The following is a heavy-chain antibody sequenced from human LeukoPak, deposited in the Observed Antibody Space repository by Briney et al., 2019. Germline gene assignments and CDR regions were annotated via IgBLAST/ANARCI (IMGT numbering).Heavy chain of an antibody. J-gene: IGHJ6*03. D-gene: IGHD1-26*01. V-gene: IGHV3-48*03. CDR2: ISSSGSTI. Sequence: PGGSLRLSCAASGFTFSSYEMNWVLQAPGKGLEWVSYISSSGSTIFYADSVKGRFTISRDNAKSSLYLQMNSLRAEDTAVYYCARDPYSGGYGAYYYYYMDVWGKGTTVTISS. CDR3: ARDPYSGGYGAYYYYYMDV. CDR1: GFTFSSYE.